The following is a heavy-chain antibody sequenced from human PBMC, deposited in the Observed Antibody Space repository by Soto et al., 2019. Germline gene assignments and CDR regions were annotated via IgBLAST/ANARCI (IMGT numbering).Heavy chain of an antibody. Sequence: GSLRLSCEASGFIFTNFWMHWVRQVPGKGLVWVSRIDTSGSSTSYADSVKGRFTISRDNAKNTVSLQMNSLRAEDTGVYYCAKDSWYFDLWSQGSLVTVAS. CDR3: AKDSWYFDL. CDR2: IDTSGSST. J-gene: IGHJ4*02. V-gene: IGHV3-74*01. CDR1: GFIFTNFW. D-gene: IGHD6-13*01.